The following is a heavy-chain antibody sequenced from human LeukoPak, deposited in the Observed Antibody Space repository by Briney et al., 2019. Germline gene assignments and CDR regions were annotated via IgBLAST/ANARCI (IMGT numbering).Heavy chain of an antibody. Sequence: SETLSLTCTVSGGSISSSGYYWGWIRQPPGKGLEWIGSMYYSGSTYYNPSLKSRVTISVDTAKNHFSLKLSSVPAAAPAVYYCARDFRGGYDFWSGYYPPYYFDYWAREPWSPSPQ. D-gene: IGHD3-3*01. J-gene: IGHJ4*02. CDR3: ARDFRGGYDFWSGYYPPYYFDY. CDR1: GGSISSSGYY. V-gene: IGHV4-39*07. CDR2: MYYSGST.